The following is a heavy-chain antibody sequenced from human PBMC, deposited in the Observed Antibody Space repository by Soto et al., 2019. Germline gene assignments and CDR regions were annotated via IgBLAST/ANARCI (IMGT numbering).Heavy chain of an antibody. CDR3: AKPTVPFGRTAVAGPFDN. D-gene: IGHD6-19*01. CDR2: ISYDGSNK. V-gene: IGHV3-30*18. CDR1: GFTFSSSG. Sequence: QVQLVESGGGVVQPGRSLRLSCAASGFTFSSSGMHWVRQAPGKGLEWVAVISYDGSNKYYADSVKGRFTISRDNSKNTLYLQMNSLRAEDTAVFYCAKPTVPFGRTAVAGPFDNWGQGTLLTVSS. J-gene: IGHJ4*02.